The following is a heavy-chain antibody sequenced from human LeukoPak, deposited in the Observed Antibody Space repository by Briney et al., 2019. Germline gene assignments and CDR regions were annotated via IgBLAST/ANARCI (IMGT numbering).Heavy chain of an antibody. CDR1: GGSISSGGYY. CDR3: ARDSTRTFGIAAAGIDY. V-gene: IGHV4-31*03. J-gene: IGHJ4*02. D-gene: IGHD6-13*01. CDR2: IYYSGST. Sequence: PSETLSLTCTVSGGSISSGGYYWSWIRPHPGKGLEWIVYIYYSGSTYYNPSLKSRVTISVDTSKNQFSLKLSSVTAADTAVYYCARDSTRTFGIAAAGIDYWGQGTLVTVSS.